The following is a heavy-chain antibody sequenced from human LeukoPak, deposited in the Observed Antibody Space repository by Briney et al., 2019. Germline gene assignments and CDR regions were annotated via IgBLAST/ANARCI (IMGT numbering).Heavy chain of an antibody. J-gene: IGHJ6*02. D-gene: IGHD3-10*01. Sequence: GASVKVSCKASGGTFSSYAISWVRQAPGQGLEWMGRIIPILGIANYAQKLQGRVTITADKSTSTAYMKLSSLRSEDTAVYYCARARLHAMVRGVIDGMDVWGQGTTVTVSS. V-gene: IGHV1-69*04. CDR1: GGTFSSYA. CDR3: ARARLHAMVRGVIDGMDV. CDR2: IIPILGIA.